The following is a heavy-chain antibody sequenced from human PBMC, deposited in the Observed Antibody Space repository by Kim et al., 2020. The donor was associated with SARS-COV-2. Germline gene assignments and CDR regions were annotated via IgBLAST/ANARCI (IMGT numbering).Heavy chain of an antibody. D-gene: IGHD2-15*01. V-gene: IGHV4-59*11. CDR2: VYHSGST. CDR1: GAYITNHY. Sequence: SETLSFTCTVSGAYITNHYWSWIRQPPGKGLEWIGNVYHSGSTSYNPSLKSRVTMSVETSKRQFSLQVTSVTAADTAIYYCVREGYFDGGSFFFDSWG. CDR3: VREGYFDGGSFFFDS. J-gene: IGHJ5*01.